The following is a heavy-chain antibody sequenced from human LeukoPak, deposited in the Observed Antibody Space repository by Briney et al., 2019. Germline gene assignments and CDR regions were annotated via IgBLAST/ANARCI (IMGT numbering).Heavy chain of an antibody. J-gene: IGHJ4*02. CDR2: IYYSRST. CDR1: GGSISSYY. V-gene: IGHV4-59*01. D-gene: IGHD5-12*01. CDR3: ARAGIYSGYPYYFDY. Sequence: SETLSLTCTVSGGSISSYYWSWIRQPPGKGLEWIGYIYYSRSTNYNPSLKSRVTISVDTSKNQFSLKLSSVTAADTAVYYCARAGIYSGYPYYFDYWGQGTLVTVSS.